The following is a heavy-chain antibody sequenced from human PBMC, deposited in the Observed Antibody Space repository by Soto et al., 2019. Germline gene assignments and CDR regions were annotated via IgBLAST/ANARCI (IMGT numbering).Heavy chain of an antibody. J-gene: IGHJ4*02. CDR2: IWYDGSNK. CDR1: GFTFSSYG. CDR3: ARDRGYSYGMLDY. D-gene: IGHD5-18*01. V-gene: IGHV3-33*01. Sequence: RRLSCAASGFTFSSYGMHWVRQAPGKGLEWVAVIWYDGSNKYYADSVKGRFTISRDNSKNTLYLQMNSLRAEDTAVYYCARDRGYSYGMLDYWGQGTLVTVSS.